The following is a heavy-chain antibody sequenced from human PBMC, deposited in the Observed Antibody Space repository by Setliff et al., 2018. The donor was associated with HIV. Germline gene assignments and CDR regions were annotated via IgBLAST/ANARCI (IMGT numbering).Heavy chain of an antibody. J-gene: IGHJ4*02. V-gene: IGHV1-69*13. CDR2: IIPIFGTA. CDR1: GGTFSSYA. CDR3: ARSRSSGYYCDY. Sequence: ASVKVSCKASGGTFSSYAISWVRQAPGQGLEWMGGIIPIFGTANYAQKFQGRVTITADESTSTAYMELSSLRSEDTAVYYCARSRSSGYYCDYWGQGTLGTVS. D-gene: IGHD3-22*01.